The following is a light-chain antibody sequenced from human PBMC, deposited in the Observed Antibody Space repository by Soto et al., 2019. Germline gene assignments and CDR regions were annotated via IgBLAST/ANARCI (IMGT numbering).Light chain of an antibody. CDR1: SSNIGSNT. J-gene: IGLJ1*01. CDR2: NNN. Sequence: QSVLTQPPSTSGTPGQRVTISCSGSSSNIGSNTVSWCQQLPGTAPKPLIYNNNQRPSGVPDRFSGSKSGNTASLTVSGLQAEDEADYYCSSYAGSSNVFGTGTKVTVL. V-gene: IGLV1-44*01. CDR3: SSYAGSSNV.